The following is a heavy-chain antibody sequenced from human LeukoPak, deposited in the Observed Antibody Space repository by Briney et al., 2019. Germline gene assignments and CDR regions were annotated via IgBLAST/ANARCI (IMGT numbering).Heavy chain of an antibody. J-gene: IGHJ3*02. CDR1: GGSFSGYY. CDR2: INHSGST. CDR3: ARGYFDWSDAFDI. Sequence: SGTLSLTCTVYGGSFSGYYWSWIRQPPGKGLEWIGEINHSGSTNYNPSLKSRVTISVDTSKTQFSLKLSSVTAADTAVYYCARGYFDWSDAFDIWGQGTMVTVSS. V-gene: IGHV4-34*01. D-gene: IGHD3-9*01.